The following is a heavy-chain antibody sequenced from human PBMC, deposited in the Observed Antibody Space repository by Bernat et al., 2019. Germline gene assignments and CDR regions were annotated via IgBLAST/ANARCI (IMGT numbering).Heavy chain of an antibody. D-gene: IGHD3-3*01. V-gene: IGHV4-59*01. Sequence: QVQLQESGPGLVKPSETLSLTCTVSGGSISSYYWSWIRQPPGKGLEWIGDIYYSGSTNYNPSLKSRVTISVDTSKNQFSLKLSSVTAADTAVYYCARCVRNVGDNWFDPWGQGTLVTVSS. CDR3: ARCVRNVGDNWFDP. CDR2: IYYSGST. CDR1: GGSISSYY. J-gene: IGHJ5*02.